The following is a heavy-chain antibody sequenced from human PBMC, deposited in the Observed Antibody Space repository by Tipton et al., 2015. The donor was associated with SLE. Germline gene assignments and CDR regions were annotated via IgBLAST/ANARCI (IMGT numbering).Heavy chain of an antibody. CDR3: ARGSGVDYFDY. D-gene: IGHD3-10*01. Sequence: LRLSCTVSGGSISSGSYYWSWIRQPAGKGLEWIGRIYTSGSTNYNPSLKSRVTMSVDTSKNQFSLKLSSVTAADTAVYYCARGSGVDYFDYWGQGTLVTVSS. CDR2: IYTSGST. CDR1: GGSISSGSYY. J-gene: IGHJ4*02. V-gene: IGHV4-61*02.